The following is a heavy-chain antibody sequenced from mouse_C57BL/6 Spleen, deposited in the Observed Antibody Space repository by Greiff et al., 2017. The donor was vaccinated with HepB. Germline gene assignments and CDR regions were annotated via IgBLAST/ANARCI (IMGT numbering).Heavy chain of an antibody. D-gene: IGHD1-1*01. Sequence: QVTLKVSGPGILQPSQTLSLPCSFSGFSLSTFGMGVGWIRQPSGKGLEWLAHIWWDDDKYYNPALKSRLTISKDTSKNQVFLKIANVYTADTPPYSCARIAITTVVARDAIDYWGEGTSVTLSS. CDR1: GFSLSTFGMG. CDR3: ARIAITTVVARDAIDY. J-gene: IGHJ4*01. V-gene: IGHV8-8*01. CDR2: IWWDDDK.